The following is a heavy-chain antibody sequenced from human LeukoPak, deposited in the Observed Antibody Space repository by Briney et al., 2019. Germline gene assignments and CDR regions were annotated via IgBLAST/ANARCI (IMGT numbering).Heavy chain of an antibody. V-gene: IGHV3-21*01. CDR1: GFTSSSYS. Sequence: PGGSLRLSCAASGFTSSSYSMNWVRQAPGKGLEWVSSISSSSSYIYYADSVKGRFTISRDNAKNSLYLQMNSLRAEDTAVYYCARNIEMATITPGYWGQGTLVTVSS. D-gene: IGHD5-24*01. CDR3: ARNIEMATITPGY. CDR2: ISSSSSYI. J-gene: IGHJ4*02.